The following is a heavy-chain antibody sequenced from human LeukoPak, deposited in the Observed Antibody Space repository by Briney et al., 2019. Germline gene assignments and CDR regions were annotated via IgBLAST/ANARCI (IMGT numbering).Heavy chain of an antibody. V-gene: IGHV3-7*05. D-gene: IGHD3-3*01. CDR1: GFTFRRSW. CDR3: ARLQSDYFDY. Sequence: GGSLRLSCAASGFTFRRSWMSWVRQAPGKGLEWVANIKEDGSEKHHVDSVKGRFTISRDNAKNSLYLQMNSLRAEDTAVYYCARLQSDYFDYWGQGILGTVSS. J-gene: IGHJ4*02. CDR2: IKEDGSEK.